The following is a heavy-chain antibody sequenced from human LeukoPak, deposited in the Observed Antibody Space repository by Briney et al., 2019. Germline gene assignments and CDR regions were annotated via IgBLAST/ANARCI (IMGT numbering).Heavy chain of an antibody. V-gene: IGHV3-30-3*01. CDR2: ISYDGSNK. J-gene: IGHJ6*02. Sequence: GGSLRLSCAASGFTFSSYAMHWVRRAPGKGLEWVAVISYDGSNKYYADSVKGRFTISRDNSKNTLYLQMNSLRAEDTAVYYCARQYSSGWYVSDYYYGMDVWGQGTTVTVSS. CDR1: GFTFSSYA. D-gene: IGHD6-19*01. CDR3: ARQYSSGWYVSDYYYGMDV.